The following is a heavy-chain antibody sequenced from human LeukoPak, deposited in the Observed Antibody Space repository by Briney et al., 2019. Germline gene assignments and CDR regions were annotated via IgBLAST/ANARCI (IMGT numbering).Heavy chain of an antibody. Sequence: TGGSLRLSCAASGFTFDDYTMHWVRQAPGKGLEWVSGISWNSGSIGYADSVKGRFTISRDNAKNSLYLQMNSLRAEDTALYYCARDATIFGVVQPDYWGQGTLVTVSS. V-gene: IGHV3-9*01. CDR2: ISWNSGSI. CDR3: ARDATIFGVVQPDY. J-gene: IGHJ4*02. D-gene: IGHD3-3*01. CDR1: GFTFDDYT.